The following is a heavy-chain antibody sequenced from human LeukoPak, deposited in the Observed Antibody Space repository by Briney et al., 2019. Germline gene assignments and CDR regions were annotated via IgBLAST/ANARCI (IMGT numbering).Heavy chain of an antibody. CDR3: AKDRAGIMITFGGVIVSSGMDV. CDR1: GFTFSSYG. CDR2: ISYAGSNK. J-gene: IGHJ6*02. Sequence: PGRSLRLSCAASGFTFSSYGMHWVRQAPGKGLEWGAVISYAGSNKYYADSVKGRFTISRDNSKNTLYLQMNSLRAEDTAVYYCAKDRAGIMITFGGVIVSSGMDVWGQGTTVTVSS. D-gene: IGHD3-16*02. V-gene: IGHV3-30*18.